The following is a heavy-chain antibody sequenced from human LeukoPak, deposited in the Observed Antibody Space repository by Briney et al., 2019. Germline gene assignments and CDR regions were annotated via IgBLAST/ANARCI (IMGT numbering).Heavy chain of an antibody. CDR2: INPNSGVT. CDR1: GYTFIDYY. Sequence: ASVKVSCKASGYTFIDYYIHWLRQAPGQGLEWMGWINPNSGVTKYARNFQGRITMTRDTPMSTAFMELSSLRSDDTAVYYCARPSYCGGGCYYYFDYWGQGTLVTVSS. D-gene: IGHD2-21*02. CDR3: ARPSYCGGGCYYYFDY. J-gene: IGHJ4*02. V-gene: IGHV1-2*02.